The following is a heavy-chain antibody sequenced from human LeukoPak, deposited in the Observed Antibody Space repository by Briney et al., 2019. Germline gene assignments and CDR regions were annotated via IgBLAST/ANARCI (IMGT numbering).Heavy chain of an antibody. CDR3: ARDRGGSGYSYGFDY. Sequence: SDTLSLTCAVSGYSISSTNYWAWIRQPPGKGLEWIRHIYYSGGIYYNPSLKSRVTISVDTSKNQFSLKLSSVTAADTAVYYCARDRGGSGYSYGFDYWGQGTLVTVSS. J-gene: IGHJ4*02. D-gene: IGHD5-18*01. CDR1: GYSISSTNY. CDR2: IYYSGGI. V-gene: IGHV4-28*03.